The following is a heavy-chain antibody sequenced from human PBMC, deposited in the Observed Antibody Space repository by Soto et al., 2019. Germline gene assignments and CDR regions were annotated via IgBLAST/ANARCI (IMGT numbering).Heavy chain of an antibody. Sequence: QVQLVQSGAEVKKPGSSVKVSCKASGGTFSSYAISWVRQAPGQGLEWMGGIIPIFGTANYAQKFQGRVTMPAEDSTSTACMGLSSLGSEDADVYYCARGDIVVVVAANYGMDVWGQGTTVTVSS. CDR1: GGTFSSYA. CDR3: ARGDIVVVVAANYGMDV. J-gene: IGHJ6*02. V-gene: IGHV1-69*12. CDR2: IIPIFGTA. D-gene: IGHD2-15*01.